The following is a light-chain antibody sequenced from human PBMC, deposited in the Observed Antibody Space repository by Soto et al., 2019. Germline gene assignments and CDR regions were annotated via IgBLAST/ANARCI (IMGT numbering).Light chain of an antibody. V-gene: IGKV1-12*01. J-gene: IGKJ5*01. CDR3: QQGHNWPLT. Sequence: DIQMTQSPSSVSASVGDRVTITCRATQGLSGSLAWYQQKPGKAPKLLISVTSRLQTGVPSRFSGSASGTDFTLTIDSLQPEELATYDCQQGHNWPLTFGQGTRLEIK. CDR1: QGLSGS. CDR2: VTS.